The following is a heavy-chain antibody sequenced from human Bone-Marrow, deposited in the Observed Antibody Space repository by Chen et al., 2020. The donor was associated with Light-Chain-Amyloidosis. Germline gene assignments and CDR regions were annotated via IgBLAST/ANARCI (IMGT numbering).Heavy chain of an antibody. V-gene: IGHV3-33*01. Sequence: QEELVESGGGVVQPGRSLRLSCAASGFTFSTHAMHWVRQAPGKGLEWVAFIWYDGINKHYADSVKGRFTIARDNSKNTVFLEMNSLRAEDTAVYFCARDPPGSGFAFDYWGQGTLVTVSS. D-gene: IGHD3-10*01. CDR2: IWYDGINK. J-gene: IGHJ4*02. CDR1: GFTFSTHA. CDR3: ARDPPGSGFAFDY.